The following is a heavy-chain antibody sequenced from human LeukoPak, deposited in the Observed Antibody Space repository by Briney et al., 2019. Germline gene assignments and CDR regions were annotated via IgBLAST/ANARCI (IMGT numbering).Heavy chain of an antibody. CDR2: IRSKAFGGTT. Sequence: PGGSLRLSCTASGFTFGDYAMSWVRQAPGRGLEWVGFIRSKAFGGTTEYAASVKGRFTISRDDSTSIAYLQMNSLKTEDTAVYYCTREGGTTVTTRFDYWGQGTLVTVSS. V-gene: IGHV3-49*04. CDR1: GFTFGDYA. J-gene: IGHJ4*02. D-gene: IGHD4-11*01. CDR3: TREGGTTVTTRFDY.